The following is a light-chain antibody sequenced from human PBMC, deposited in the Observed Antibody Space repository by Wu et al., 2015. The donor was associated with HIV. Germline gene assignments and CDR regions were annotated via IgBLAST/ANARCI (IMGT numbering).Light chain of an antibody. J-gene: IGKJ1*01. Sequence: EIVLTRSPGTLSLSPGEGATLSCRASQSVSSSYLAWYQHKPGQSPRLLIYGASTRATGIPDRFSGSGFGTDFTLTISRLEPEDFAVYFCQQYSNFPSTFGQGTKVEVK. CDR2: GAS. CDR1: QSVSSSY. V-gene: IGKV3-20*01. CDR3: QQYSNFPST.